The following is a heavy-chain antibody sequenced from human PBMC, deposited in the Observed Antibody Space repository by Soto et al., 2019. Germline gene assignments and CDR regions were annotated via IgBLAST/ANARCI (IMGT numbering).Heavy chain of an antibody. Sequence: ASVKVSCKASGYSFTSYAIYWVRQAPGQRLEWMGWINAGNGNTKYSQKLQGRVTFTDDTSASTAHMELSGLRSEDTAVYFCARGVENIVVVLDVFGYYGMDVWGQGTTVTVSS. CDR3: ARGVENIVVVLDVFGYYGMDV. CDR2: INAGNGNT. D-gene: IGHD2-2*01. V-gene: IGHV1-3*01. CDR1: GYSFTSYA. J-gene: IGHJ6*02.